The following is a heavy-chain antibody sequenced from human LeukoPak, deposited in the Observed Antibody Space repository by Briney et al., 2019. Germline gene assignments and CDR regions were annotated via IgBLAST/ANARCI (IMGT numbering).Heavy chain of an antibody. CDR1: GGSISGCF. D-gene: IGHD3-16*01. CDR2: IYSTGST. Sequence: SETLSLTCTVSGGSISGCFWSWIRQPPGQGLEWIGYIYSTGSTNYSPSLKSRVTISVDSSKNQFSLKLTSVTAADTDVYYCARHPGGSHRGWKNFDSWGQGALVTVSS. CDR3: ARHPGGSHRGWKNFDS. J-gene: IGHJ4*02. V-gene: IGHV4-59*08.